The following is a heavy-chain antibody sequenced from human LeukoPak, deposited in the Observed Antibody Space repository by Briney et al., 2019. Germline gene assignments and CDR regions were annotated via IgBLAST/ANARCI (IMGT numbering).Heavy chain of an antibody. J-gene: IGHJ4*02. CDR1: GFTFSSYA. CDR3: AKVSMIVVVITPYYFDY. CDR2: ISGSGGST. V-gene: IGHV3-23*01. D-gene: IGHD3-22*01. Sequence: GGSLRLSCAASGFTFSSYAMSWVRQAPGKGLEWVSAISGSGGSTYYADSVKGRFTISRDNSKNTLYLQMNSLRAEDTAVYYCAKVSMIVVVITPYYFDYWGQGTLVTVSS.